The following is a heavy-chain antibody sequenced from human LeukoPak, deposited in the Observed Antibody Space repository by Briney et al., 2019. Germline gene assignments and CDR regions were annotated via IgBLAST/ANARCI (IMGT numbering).Heavy chain of an antibody. CDR3: ARSDICSSTSCSPHFDY. Sequence: GASVKVSCKASGGTFSSYAISWVRQAPGQGLEWMGGIIPIFGTANYAQKLQGRVTITADESTSTAYMELSSLRCEDTAVYYCARSDICSSTSCSPHFDYWGQGTLVTVSS. J-gene: IGHJ4*02. V-gene: IGHV1-69*13. D-gene: IGHD2-2*01. CDR1: GGTFSSYA. CDR2: IIPIFGTA.